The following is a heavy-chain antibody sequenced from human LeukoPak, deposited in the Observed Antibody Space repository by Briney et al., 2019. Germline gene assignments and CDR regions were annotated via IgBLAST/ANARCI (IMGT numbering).Heavy chain of an antibody. CDR2: ISGSGGST. J-gene: IGHJ1*01. V-gene: IGHV3-23*01. D-gene: IGHD3-22*01. Sequence: GGSLRLSCAASGFTVSSYAMSWIRQAPGKGLEWVSIISGSGGSTYYSDSVKGRFTISTDNSKNTLYLHMNSLRAEDTSVYYCAKDRDSYDSSGYYYESDEYFKNWGQGTLVTVSS. CDR3: AKDRDSYDSSGYYYESDEYFKN. CDR1: GFTVSSYA.